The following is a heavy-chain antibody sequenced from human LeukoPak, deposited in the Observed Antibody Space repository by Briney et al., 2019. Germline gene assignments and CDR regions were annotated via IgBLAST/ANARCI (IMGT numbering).Heavy chain of an antibody. Sequence: PGGSLRLSCAASGFTFSSYAMSWVRQAPGKGLEWVSTISDSGDSTYYADSVKGQFTISRDNSKNTLYLQMNSLRSEDTAVYYCARANLGHAFDIWGQGTMVTVSS. V-gene: IGHV3-23*01. J-gene: IGHJ3*02. CDR3: ARANLGHAFDI. CDR1: GFTFSSYA. D-gene: IGHD7-27*01. CDR2: ISDSGDST.